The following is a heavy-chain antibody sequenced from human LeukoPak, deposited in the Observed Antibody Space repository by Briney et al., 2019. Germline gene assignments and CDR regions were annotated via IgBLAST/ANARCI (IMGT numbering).Heavy chain of an antibody. CDR1: GYTFTNNY. D-gene: IGHD6-19*01. V-gene: IGHV1-46*01. Sequence: ASVKVSCKASGYTFTNNYMHWVRQAPGQGLEWMGIINPSGDNTWYAQKFQGRVTLTRDMATSTDYMEVSSLRSEDTAVYYCARDGSGWYRYYYYYMDVWGKGTTVTVSS. CDR2: INPSGDNT. J-gene: IGHJ6*03. CDR3: ARDGSGWYRYYYYYMDV.